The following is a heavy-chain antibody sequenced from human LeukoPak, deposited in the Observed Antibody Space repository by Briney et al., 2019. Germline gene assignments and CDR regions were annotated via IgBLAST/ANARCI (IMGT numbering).Heavy chain of an antibody. Sequence: GGSLRLSCAASGFTVSSNYMSWVRQAPGKGLEWVSVIYSGGSTYYADSVKGRFTISRDNSKNTLYLQMNSLGAEDTAVYYCAGGYSSSSVDYWGQGTLVTVSS. CDR3: AGGYSSSSVDY. CDR2: IYSGGST. CDR1: GFTVSSNY. J-gene: IGHJ4*02. V-gene: IGHV3-53*01. D-gene: IGHD6-6*01.